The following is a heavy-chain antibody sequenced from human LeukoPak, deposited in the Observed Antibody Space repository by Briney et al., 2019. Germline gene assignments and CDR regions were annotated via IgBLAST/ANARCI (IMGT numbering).Heavy chain of an antibody. CDR3: ARWARYSSGWYPHYYYYYGMDV. Sequence: PSETLSLTCAVYGGSFSGYYWSWIRQPPGKGLEWIGEINHSGSTNYNPSLKSRVTISVDTSKNQFSLKLSSVTAADTAVYYCARWARYSSGWYPHYYYYYGMDVWGQGTTVTVPS. V-gene: IGHV4-34*01. D-gene: IGHD6-19*01. J-gene: IGHJ6*02. CDR2: INHSGST. CDR1: GGSFSGYY.